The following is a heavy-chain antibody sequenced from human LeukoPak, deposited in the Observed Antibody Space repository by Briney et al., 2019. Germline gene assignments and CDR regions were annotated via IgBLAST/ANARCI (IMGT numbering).Heavy chain of an antibody. Sequence: GDSVKVSCKASGYRFTSDGITWVRQAPGQGLEWMGWISPYNGYTKYAENLQGRVTMTADTSTSTAFLELRYLRFDDTAVYYCARDHYADYFRWFDPWGQGTLVTVSS. V-gene: IGHV1-18*04. D-gene: IGHD4-17*01. CDR3: ARDHYADYFRWFDP. CDR2: ISPYNGYT. J-gene: IGHJ5*02. CDR1: GYRFTSDG.